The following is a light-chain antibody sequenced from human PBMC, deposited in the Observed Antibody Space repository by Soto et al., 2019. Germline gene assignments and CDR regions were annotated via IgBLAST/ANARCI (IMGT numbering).Light chain of an antibody. CDR3: QSYDSSLSGYV. V-gene: IGLV1-40*01. CDR2: GNA. CDR1: SSNIGAGYG. Sequence: QAVLTQPPSVSGAPGQRVTISCAGTSSNIGAGYGVHWYQQLPGRAPKLLIYGNANRPSGVPDRFSGSKSGTSASLAITGLQAEDEADYYCQSYDSSLSGYVFGTGTKLTVL. J-gene: IGLJ1*01.